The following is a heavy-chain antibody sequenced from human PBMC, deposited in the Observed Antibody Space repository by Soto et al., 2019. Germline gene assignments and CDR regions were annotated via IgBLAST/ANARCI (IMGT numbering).Heavy chain of an antibody. CDR1: GYSFTSYW. CDR2: IYPGDSDT. Sequence: DVQLVQSGAEVKKPGESLKISCKGSGYSFTSYWIGWVRQMPGKGLACMGIIYPGDSDTRYSPSFQGQVTISADKSISTAYLQWSRLKASDTAMYYCARPTNRGKYYYGMDVWGQGTTVTVSS. CDR3: ARPTNRGKYYYGMDV. J-gene: IGHJ6*02. D-gene: IGHD2-8*01. V-gene: IGHV5-51*03.